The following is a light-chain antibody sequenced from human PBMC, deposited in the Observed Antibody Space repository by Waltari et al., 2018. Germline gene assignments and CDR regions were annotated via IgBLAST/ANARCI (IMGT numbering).Light chain of an antibody. CDR2: GAS. V-gene: IGKV1-16*01. Sequence: DIQMTQSPASLSASVGTTGTITCRASQGVNLFLAWFQQKPGKAPKSLIYGASSLQSGVPSRFGGSGSGTEFTLTISSLQPEDFGTYYCQQYNNYPFTFGPGTTVDIK. CDR3: QQYNNYPFT. J-gene: IGKJ3*01. CDR1: QGVNLF.